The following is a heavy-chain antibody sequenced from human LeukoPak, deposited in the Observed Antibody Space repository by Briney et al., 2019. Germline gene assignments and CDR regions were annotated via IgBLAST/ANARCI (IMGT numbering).Heavy chain of an antibody. CDR3: ARGTAVAGPFDY. Sequence: SETLSLTCTVSGGSISSYYWSWTRQPPGKGLEWIGYIYYSGSTNYNPSLKSRVTISVDTSKNQFSLKLSSVTAADTAVYYCARGTAVAGPFDYWGQGTLVTVSS. V-gene: IGHV4-59*01. D-gene: IGHD6-19*01. CDR2: IYYSGST. CDR1: GGSISSYY. J-gene: IGHJ4*02.